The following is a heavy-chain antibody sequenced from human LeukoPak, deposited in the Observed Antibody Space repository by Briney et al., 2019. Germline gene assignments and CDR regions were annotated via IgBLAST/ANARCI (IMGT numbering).Heavy chain of an antibody. CDR2: IYPGDSDT. CDR3: ARRGRWFGTPSRGYYYMDV. V-gene: IGHV5-51*01. Sequence: GESLKISCKGSGYSFTSYWSGWVRQIPGKGLEWMGIIYPGDSDTRYSPSFQGQVTISADKSISTAYLQWSSLKASDTAMYYCARRGRWFGTPSRGYYYMDVWGKGTTVTVSS. CDR1: GYSFTSYW. J-gene: IGHJ6*03. D-gene: IGHD3-10*01.